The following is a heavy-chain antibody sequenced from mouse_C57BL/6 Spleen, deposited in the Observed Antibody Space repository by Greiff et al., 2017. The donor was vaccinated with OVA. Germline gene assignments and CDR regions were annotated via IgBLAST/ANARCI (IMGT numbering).Heavy chain of an antibody. V-gene: IGHV3-6*01. CDR3: AREGLGGGAMDY. CDR2: ISYDGSN. Sequence: EVKLVESGPGLVKPSQSLSLTCSVTGYSITSGYYWNWIRQFPGNKLEWMGYISYDGSNNYNPSLKNRISITRDTSKNQFFLKLNSVTTEDTATYYCAREGLGGGAMDYWGQGTSVTVSS. CDR1: GYSITSGYY. J-gene: IGHJ4*01. D-gene: IGHD3-3*01.